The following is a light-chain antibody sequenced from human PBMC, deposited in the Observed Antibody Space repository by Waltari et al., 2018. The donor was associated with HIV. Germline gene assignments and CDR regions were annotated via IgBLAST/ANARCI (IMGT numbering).Light chain of an antibody. CDR1: QTVLYSSDNRDY. CDR3: QQYYTTPPS. CDR2: WAS. J-gene: IGKJ2*03. V-gene: IGKV4-1*01. Sequence: DIVLTQSPDSMAVSLGEGATVNCTSSQTVLYSSDNRDYLAWYQVSPGRPPQLLIYWASTRQSGVPDRFRGSGSGTHFTLTISGLQAEEVAIYYCQQYYTTPPSVGQGTRLEI.